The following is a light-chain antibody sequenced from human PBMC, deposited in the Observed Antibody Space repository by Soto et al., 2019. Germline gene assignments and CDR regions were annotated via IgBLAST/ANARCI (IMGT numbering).Light chain of an antibody. J-gene: IGLJ2*01. CDR2: DVS. V-gene: IGLV2-14*03. CDR1: SNDVGGYNF. Sequence: QSALTQPASVSGSPGQSITISCTGTSNDVGGYNFVSWYQQHPGKAPKLMIYDVSSRPLGVSNRFSGSKSGNTASLTISGLQADDEADYYCSAYTGSSTLLFGGGTQLTVL. CDR3: SAYTGSSTLL.